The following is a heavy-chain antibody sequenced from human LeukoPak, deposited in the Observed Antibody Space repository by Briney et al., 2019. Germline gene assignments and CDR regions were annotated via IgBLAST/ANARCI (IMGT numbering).Heavy chain of an antibody. CDR2: IIPIFGTA. CDR1: GGTFSSYA. Sequence: SVKVSCKASGGTFSSYAISWVRQAPGQGLEWMGGIIPIFGTANYAQKFQGRVTVTADESTSTAYMELSSLRSEDTAVYYCASSGYSSSWYYFDYWGQGTLVTVSS. V-gene: IGHV1-69*13. D-gene: IGHD6-13*01. CDR3: ASSGYSSSWYYFDY. J-gene: IGHJ4*02.